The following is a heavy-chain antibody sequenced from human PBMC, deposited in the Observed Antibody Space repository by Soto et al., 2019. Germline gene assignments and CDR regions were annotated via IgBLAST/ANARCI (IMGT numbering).Heavy chain of an antibody. CDR1: GGSVSSGNYY. CDR3: ARSMFYSDGSNYSPFDY. V-gene: IGHV4-61*01. CDR2: FYYTGSI. J-gene: IGHJ4*02. D-gene: IGHD3-22*01. Sequence: SETLSLTCTVSGGSVSSGNYYWSWIRQPPGKGLEWIGYFYYTGSINYNPSLKSRVTIFIDASKNQFSLRLSSVTAADTAVYYCARSMFYSDGSNYSPFDYWGQGTLVTVSS.